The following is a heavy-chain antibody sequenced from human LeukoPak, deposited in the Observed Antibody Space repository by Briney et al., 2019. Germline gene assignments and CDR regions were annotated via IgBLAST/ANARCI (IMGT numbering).Heavy chain of an antibody. CDR1: GFTFSSYA. CDR2: ISYDGSNK. J-gene: IGHJ4*02. CDR3: ARDYSGSYGYDY. V-gene: IGHV3-30-3*01. D-gene: IGHD1-26*01. Sequence: GRSLRLSCAASGFTFSSYAMHWVRQAPGKGLEWVAVISYDGSNKYYADSVKGRFTISRDNAKNSLYLQMNSLRAEDTAVYYCARDYSGSYGYDYWGQGTLVTVSS.